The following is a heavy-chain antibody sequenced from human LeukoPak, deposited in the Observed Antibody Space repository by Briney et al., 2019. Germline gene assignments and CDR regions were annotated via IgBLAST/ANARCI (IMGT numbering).Heavy chain of an antibody. CDR3: SRENGAFPPFGY. D-gene: IGHD3-16*01. V-gene: IGHV4-4*02. J-gene: IGHJ4*02. CDR2: ISLTGLT. Sequence: SGTLSLTFDVSGGSISNTTWWSWVRQPPGQGLEWIGEISLTGLTHYNPSLESRVTVSLDKSKNQLSLNLTSVTAADTVVYYCSRENGAFPPFGYWGQGTLVTVLS. CDR1: GGSISNTTW.